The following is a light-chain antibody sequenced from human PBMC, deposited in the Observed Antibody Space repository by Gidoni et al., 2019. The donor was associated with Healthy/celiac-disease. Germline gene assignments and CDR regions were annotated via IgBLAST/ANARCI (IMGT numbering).Light chain of an antibody. V-gene: IGKV1-16*02. CDR3: QHYNSYPPFS. CDR1: QGISNY. CDR2: AAS. J-gene: IGKJ5*01. Sequence: DIQMTQSPYSLSTSVGYRVTITCRASQGISNYLAWFQQNPGKAPKSLIYAASSLQSWVPSKFSGSGSGTDFTHTISSLRPVDFATYACQHYNSYPPFSFGQGTRLEIK.